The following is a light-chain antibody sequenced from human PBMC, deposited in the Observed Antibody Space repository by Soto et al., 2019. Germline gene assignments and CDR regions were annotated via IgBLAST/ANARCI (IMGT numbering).Light chain of an antibody. CDR3: QQYGSSGT. V-gene: IGKV3-20*01. CDR2: GAS. J-gene: IGKJ1*01. CDR1: QSVSNNY. Sequence: EIVLAQSAATLSLSAGERATLSCRASQSVSNNYLAWYQQKPGQAPRLLIYGASNRATGIPDRFSGSGSGTDFTLTISRLEPEDFAVYYCQQYGSSGTFGQGTKVDIK.